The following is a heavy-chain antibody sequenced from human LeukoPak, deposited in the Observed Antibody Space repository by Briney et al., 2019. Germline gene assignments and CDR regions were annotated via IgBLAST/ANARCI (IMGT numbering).Heavy chain of an antibody. CDR3: ARTMVRGVIGY. D-gene: IGHD3-10*01. CDR1: GYTFTGYY. Sequence: ASVKVSCKASGYTFTGYYMHWVRQAPGQGLEWMGWINTNTGNPTYAQGSIGRFVFSLDTSVSTAYLQISSLKTEDTAVYYCARTMVRGVIGYWGQGTLVTVSS. V-gene: IGHV7-4-1*02. CDR2: INTNTGNP. J-gene: IGHJ4*02.